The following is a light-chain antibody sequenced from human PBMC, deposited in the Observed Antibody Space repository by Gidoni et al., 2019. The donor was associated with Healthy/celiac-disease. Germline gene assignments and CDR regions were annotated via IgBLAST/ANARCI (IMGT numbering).Light chain of an antibody. V-gene: IGLV1-44*01. CDR2: SNN. Sequence: QSVLTQPPSASGTPRQRVTISRSGSSSNIGSNTVNWYQQLPGTAPKLLIYSNNQRPSGVPDRFSGSKSGTSASLAISGLQSEDEADYYCAAWDDSLNGVVFGGGTKLTVL. J-gene: IGLJ2*01. CDR1: SSNIGSNT. CDR3: AAWDDSLNGVV.